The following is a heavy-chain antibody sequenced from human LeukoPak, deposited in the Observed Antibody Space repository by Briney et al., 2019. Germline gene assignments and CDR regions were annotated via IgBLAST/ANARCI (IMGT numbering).Heavy chain of an antibody. CDR3: ARRYSSSWYDNGMDV. CDR1: GGSFSGYY. D-gene: IGHD6-13*01. Sequence: SETLSLTCAVYGGSFSGYYWSWIRQPPGKGLEWIGEINHSGSTNYNPSLKSRVTISVDTSKNQFSLKLSSVTAADTAVYYCARRYSSSWYDNGMDVWGQGTTVTVSS. J-gene: IGHJ6*02. V-gene: IGHV4-34*01. CDR2: INHSGST.